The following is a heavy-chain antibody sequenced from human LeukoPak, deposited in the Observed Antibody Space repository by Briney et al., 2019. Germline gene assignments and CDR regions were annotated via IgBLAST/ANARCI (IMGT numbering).Heavy chain of an antibody. CDR1: GGSFSGYY. V-gene: IGHV4-34*01. J-gene: IGHJ6*03. Sequence: SETLSLTCAVYGGSFSGYYWSWIRQPPGKGLEWIGEINHSGSTNYNPSLKSRVTISVDTSKNQFSLKLSSVTAADTAVYYCARLTKNDSGSFRFGKKKRGYMDVWGKGTTVAISS. D-gene: IGHD3-10*01. CDR2: INHSGST. CDR3: ARLTKNDSGSFRFGKKKRGYMDV.